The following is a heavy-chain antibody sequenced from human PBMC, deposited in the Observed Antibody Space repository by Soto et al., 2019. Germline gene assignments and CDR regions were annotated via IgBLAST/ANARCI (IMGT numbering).Heavy chain of an antibody. CDR3: ARVFPDYYDSSGY. J-gene: IGHJ4*02. V-gene: IGHV4-34*01. CDR2: INHSGST. Sequence: SETLSLTCAVYGGSFSGYYWSWIRQPPGKGLEWIGEINHSGSTNYNPSLKSRVTISVDTPKNQFSLKLSSVTAADTAVYYCARVFPDYYDSSGYWGQGTLVTVSS. CDR1: GGSFSGYY. D-gene: IGHD3-22*01.